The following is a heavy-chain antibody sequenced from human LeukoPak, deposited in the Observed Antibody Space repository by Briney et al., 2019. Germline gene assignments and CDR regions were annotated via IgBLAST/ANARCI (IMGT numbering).Heavy chain of an antibody. CDR3: ANNLKAKDRVDY. CDR1: GFTFSSYE. V-gene: IGHV3-48*03. CDR2: ISSSGSTI. Sequence: GGSLRLSCAASGFTFSSYEMNWVRQAPGKGLEWVSYISSSGSTIYYADSVKGRFTISRDNAKNSLYLQMNSLRAEDTAVYYCANNLKAKDRVDYWGQGTLVTVSS. J-gene: IGHJ4*02.